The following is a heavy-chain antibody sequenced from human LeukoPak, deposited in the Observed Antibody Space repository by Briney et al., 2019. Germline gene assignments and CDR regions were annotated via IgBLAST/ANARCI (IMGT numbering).Heavy chain of an antibody. Sequence: GGSLRLSCAASGFTFSSYCMHWVRHAPGKGLVWVSRINSDGSSTSYADSVKGRFTISRDNAKNTLYLQMNSLRAEDTAVYYCARPSLYSSSSWFDPWGQGTLVTVSS. CDR3: ARPSLYSSSSWFDP. J-gene: IGHJ5*02. V-gene: IGHV3-74*01. D-gene: IGHD6-13*01. CDR2: INSDGSST. CDR1: GFTFSSYC.